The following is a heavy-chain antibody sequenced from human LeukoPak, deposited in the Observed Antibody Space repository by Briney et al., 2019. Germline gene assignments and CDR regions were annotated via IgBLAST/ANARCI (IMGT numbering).Heavy chain of an antibody. D-gene: IGHD3-16*01. CDR1: GGSLSRYY. V-gene: IGHV4-4*09. CDR2: IYTSGIT. J-gene: IGHJ3*01. CDR3: ARWAPLRYDGGPRPDAFDF. Sequence: SQTLSLTCTVSGGSLSRYYWSWIRQPPGQGLEWIGYIYTSGITNYNPTLKSRDNISVDTTKSQFSVKLSSVTAADTAVDYGARWAPLRYDGGPRPDAFDFWRQGTMVTVSS.